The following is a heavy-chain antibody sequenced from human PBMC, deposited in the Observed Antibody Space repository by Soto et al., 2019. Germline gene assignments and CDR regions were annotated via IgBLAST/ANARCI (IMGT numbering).Heavy chain of an antibody. CDR2: ISWNSASK. CDR3: AKSYRVVAASPDY. CDR1: GFTFNDYA. V-gene: IGHV3-9*01. D-gene: IGHD2-15*01. Sequence: EVQLVESGGGLVQPGRSLRLSCAASGFTFNDYAMHWVRQGQGKGLEWVSGISWNSASKGYADSVKGRFTISRDNAKKSLYLPINSLRVEDTALYYCAKSYRVVAASPDYWGQGPLVAVSP. J-gene: IGHJ4*02.